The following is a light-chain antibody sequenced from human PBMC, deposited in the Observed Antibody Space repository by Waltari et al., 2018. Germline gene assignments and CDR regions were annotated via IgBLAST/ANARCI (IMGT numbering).Light chain of an antibody. V-gene: IGLV2-14*01. CDR1: SNDVGGYNS. CDR3: SSQSSNDVVL. Sequence: QSALTQPASVSGSPGQSVTISCAGPSNDVGGYNSVSWYQGHPGQAPRVIIYDVSDRPSGVSDRFSGSKSGNTASLTISGLQAEDEADYYCSSQSSNDVVLFGGGTKLTVL. J-gene: IGLJ2*01. CDR2: DVS.